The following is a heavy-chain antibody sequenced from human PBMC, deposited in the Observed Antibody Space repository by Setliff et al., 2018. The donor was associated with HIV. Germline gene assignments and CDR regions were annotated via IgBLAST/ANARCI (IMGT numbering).Heavy chain of an antibody. CDR1: GFTFDDYA. D-gene: IGHD1-1*01. CDR3: AKDYGDGHNWGAFDI. CDR2: INWNSVSR. V-gene: IGHV3-9*01. J-gene: IGHJ3*02. Sequence: GGSLRLSCKASGFTFDDYAMHWGRQAPGKGLEWVAGINWNSVSRAYADSVQGRFTISRDNAKNLVYLEMNSLRPEDTALYFCAKDYGDGHNWGAFDIWGQGIMVTVSS.